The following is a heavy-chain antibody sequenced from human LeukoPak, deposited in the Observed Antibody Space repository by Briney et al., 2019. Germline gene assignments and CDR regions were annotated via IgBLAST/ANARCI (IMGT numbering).Heavy chain of an antibody. CDR2: IYYSGST. V-gene: IGHV4-61*01. CDR3: ARDYYDSSGYLFDY. J-gene: IGHJ4*02. CDR1: GGSVSSGSYY. D-gene: IGHD3-22*01. Sequence: SETLSLNCTVSGGSVSSGSYYWSWIRQPPGKGLEWIGYIYYSGSTNYNPSLKSRVTISVDTSKNQFSLKLSSVTAADTAVYYCARDYYDSSGYLFDYWGQGTLVTVSS.